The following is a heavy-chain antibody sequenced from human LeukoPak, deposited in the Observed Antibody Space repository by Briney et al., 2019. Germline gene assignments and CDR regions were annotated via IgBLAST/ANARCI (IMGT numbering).Heavy chain of an antibody. CDR2: IIPIFGTA. J-gene: IGHJ4*02. CDR3: ARGGGRIQLWSYFDY. D-gene: IGHD5-18*01. Sequence: SVKVSCKASGGTFISYAISWVRQAPGQGLEWMGGIIPIFGTANYAQKFQGRVTITADESTSTAYMELSSLRSEDTAVYYCARGGGRIQLWSYFDYWGQGTLVTVSS. CDR1: GGTFISYA. V-gene: IGHV1-69*13.